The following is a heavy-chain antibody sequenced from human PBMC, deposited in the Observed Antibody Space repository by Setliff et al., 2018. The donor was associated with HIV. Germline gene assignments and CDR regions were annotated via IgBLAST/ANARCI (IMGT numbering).Heavy chain of an antibody. V-gene: IGHV1-69*13. CDR3: ARGRYNFWSGYRWFDP. D-gene: IGHD3-3*01. J-gene: IGHJ5*02. Sequence: GASVKVSCKASGYTFTSYKMHWVRQAPGQGLEWMGGILPIVRTPHYAQKFQGRVTITADESTSTVYMELSSLRSEDTAVYYCARGRYNFWSGYRWFDPWGQGTLVTVSS. CDR2: ILPIVRTP. CDR1: GYTFTSYK.